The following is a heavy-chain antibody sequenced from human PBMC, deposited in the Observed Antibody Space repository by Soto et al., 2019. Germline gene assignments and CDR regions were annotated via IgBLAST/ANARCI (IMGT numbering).Heavy chain of an antibody. CDR3: AREAFGGYSYGLFDY. Sequence: GGSLRLSCAASGFTVSSNYMSWVRQAPGKGLEWVSVIYSGGSTYYADSVKGRFTISRDNSKNTLYLQMNSLRAEDTAVYYCAREAFGGYSYGLFDYWGQGTLVTVSS. J-gene: IGHJ4*02. CDR2: IYSGGST. D-gene: IGHD5-18*01. CDR1: GFTVSSNY. V-gene: IGHV3-53*01.